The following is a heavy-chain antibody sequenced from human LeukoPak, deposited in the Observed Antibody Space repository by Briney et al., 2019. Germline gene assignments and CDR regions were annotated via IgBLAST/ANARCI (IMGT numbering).Heavy chain of an antibody. CDR3: TRMNTGHDY. CDR1: GVSFNDYY. V-gene: IGHV4-34*04. D-gene: IGHD4-17*01. J-gene: IGHJ4*02. Sequence: PSETLSLTCAVSGVSFNDYYWSWVRQTPGKGLEWIGEINHSGYTNDSPSLKSRATLSIDTSRKQFSLNLRSVTVADTGIYYCTRMNTGHDYWGQGTLVTVSS. CDR2: INHSGYT.